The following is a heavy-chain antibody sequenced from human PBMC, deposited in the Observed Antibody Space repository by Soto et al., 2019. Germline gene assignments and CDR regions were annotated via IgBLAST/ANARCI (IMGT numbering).Heavy chain of an antibody. CDR1: GDSISTVDYF. CDR2: IYKSATT. Sequence: SETLSLTCSVSGDSISTVDYFWAWIRQPPGQALEYIGYIYKSATTYYNPSFESRVAISLDTSKSQFSLNVTSVTAADTAVYFCARGRYCLNGRCFPNWFDSWGQGTLVTVSS. V-gene: IGHV4-30-4*01. CDR3: ARGRYCLNGRCFPNWFDS. J-gene: IGHJ5*01. D-gene: IGHD2-15*01.